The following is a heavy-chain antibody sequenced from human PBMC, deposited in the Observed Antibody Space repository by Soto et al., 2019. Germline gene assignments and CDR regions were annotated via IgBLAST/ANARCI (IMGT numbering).Heavy chain of an antibody. J-gene: IGHJ4*02. CDR3: ARTTAVPNTLRSRYFFDY. CDR2: VYYSGTT. D-gene: IGHD4-17*01. V-gene: IGHV4-61*01. Sequence: QVQLQESGPGLLKPSETLSLTCSVSGGSVSDKTYYWSWIRQPPGKRLEWIGYVYYSGTTNYTPSLTRRVTISVKLSKNRCSLTLSSATTADTALYYCARTTAVPNTLRSRYFFDYWGQGTLVTVSS. CDR1: GGSVSDKTYY.